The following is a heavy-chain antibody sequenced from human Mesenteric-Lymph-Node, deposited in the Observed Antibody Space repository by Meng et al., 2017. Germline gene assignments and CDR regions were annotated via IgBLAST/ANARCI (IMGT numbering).Heavy chain of an antibody. J-gene: IGHJ4*02. D-gene: IGHD3-16*02. V-gene: IGHV3-13*03. CDR1: GFTFSSYD. CDR3: AKIGYTNWSLDN. Sequence: GGSLRLSCAACGFTFSSYDMHWVRQATGKGLEWVSAIGTAGDTYYPGSVKGQFTISRENAKNSLYLQMNSLRAGDTAVYFCAKIGYTNWSLDNWGQGTLVTVSS. CDR2: IGTAGDT.